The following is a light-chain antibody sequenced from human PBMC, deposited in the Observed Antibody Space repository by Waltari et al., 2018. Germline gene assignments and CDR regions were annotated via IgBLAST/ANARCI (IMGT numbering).Light chain of an antibody. CDR3: SSHTTSNTLI. CDR1: SSDLGRYNF. J-gene: IGLJ2*01. V-gene: IGLV2-14*03. CDR2: DVF. Sequence: QSALTQPASVSGSPGQSITISCPGSSSDLGRYNFVSWYQQHPGKAPKLILYDVFNRPSGVSNRFSGSKSGNTASLTISGLQPEDETDYYCSSHTTSNTLIFGGGTRVTVL.